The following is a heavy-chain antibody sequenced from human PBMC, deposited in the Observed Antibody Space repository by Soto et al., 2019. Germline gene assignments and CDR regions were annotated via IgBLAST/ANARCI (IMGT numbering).Heavy chain of an antibody. CDR2: IIPIFGTT. CDR3: ATNVDNGYYVRWFDP. V-gene: IGHV1-69*13. Sequence: ASVKVSCKASGGTFSSYPINWVRQAPGQGLEWLGEIIPIFGTTDYAQKFQGRVTLTADESTNTAYMELSSLRSEDTAVYYCATNVDNGYYVRWFDPWGQGTLVTVSS. D-gene: IGHD3-22*01. J-gene: IGHJ5*02. CDR1: GGTFSSYP.